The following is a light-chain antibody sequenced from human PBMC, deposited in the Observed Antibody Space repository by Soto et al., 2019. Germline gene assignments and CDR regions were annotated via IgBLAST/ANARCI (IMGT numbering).Light chain of an antibody. J-gene: IGKJ2*01. CDR3: QHGHNWPLT. CDR1: QSINSE. V-gene: IGKV3-15*01. Sequence: EIVMTQSPATLSLSPGERAALSCRASQSINSELAWYQQKPGQPPRLLIYGASTRATGVPARFTGSESGSEFTLTISGLQSEDFADYYCQHGHNWPLTFGQGTRLEI. CDR2: GAS.